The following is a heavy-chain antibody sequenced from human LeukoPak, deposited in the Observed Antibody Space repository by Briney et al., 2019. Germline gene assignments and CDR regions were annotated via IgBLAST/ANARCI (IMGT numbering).Heavy chain of an antibody. D-gene: IGHD3-9*01. CDR3: ARATYYDILTGLGGFDP. J-gene: IGHJ5*02. CDR1: GGSISSGGYY. Sequence: SETLPLTCTVSGGSISSGGYYWSWIRQHPGKGLEWIGCIYYSGSTYYNPSLKSRVTISVDTSKNQFSLKLSSVTAADTAVYYCARATYYDILTGLGGFDPWGQGTLVTVSS. CDR2: IYYSGST. V-gene: IGHV4-31*03.